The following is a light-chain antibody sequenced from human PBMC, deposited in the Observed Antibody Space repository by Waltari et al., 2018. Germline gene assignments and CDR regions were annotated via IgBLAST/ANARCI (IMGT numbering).Light chain of an antibody. CDR2: DVD. CDR1: SDDVGAYKY. Sequence: QSALTQPRSVSGSPGQSVTMSCIGASDDVGAYKYVSWYQQHPGRAPKLIIFDVDNRPSGVPDPFSGSKSGNTASLTVSALQVEDEADYYCGSYAGSYGYVFGSGTKVSVL. CDR3: GSYAGSYGYV. V-gene: IGLV2-11*01. J-gene: IGLJ1*01.